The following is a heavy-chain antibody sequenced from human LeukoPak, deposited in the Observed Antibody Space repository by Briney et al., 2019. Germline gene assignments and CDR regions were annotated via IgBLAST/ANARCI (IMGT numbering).Heavy chain of an antibody. D-gene: IGHD3-22*01. J-gene: IGHJ5*02. Sequence: ASVKVSCNASGGTFSSYAISWVRQAPGQGLEWMGWISAYNGNTNYAQKLQGRVTMTTDTSTSTAYMELRSLRSDDTAVYYCAREPTYYYDSSGSAAEWISWFDPWGQGTLVTVSS. CDR1: GGTFSSYA. CDR2: ISAYNGNT. CDR3: AREPTYYYDSSGSAAEWISWFDP. V-gene: IGHV1-18*01.